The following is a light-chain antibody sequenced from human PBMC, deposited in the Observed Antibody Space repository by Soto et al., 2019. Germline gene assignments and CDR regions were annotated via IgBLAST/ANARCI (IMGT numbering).Light chain of an antibody. J-gene: IGKJ1*01. CDR3: KQCHRYLT. Sequence: DIHMTHAPSTLSASLGDRVTITFRASESMSNCLAWYQQKPGKAPKLLISGASSLQSGVPSRFSGSASGTEFTLTISSLQPDDIATYYCKQCHRYLTFGQGTKVDIK. CDR2: GAS. CDR1: ESMSNC. V-gene: IGKV1-5*01.